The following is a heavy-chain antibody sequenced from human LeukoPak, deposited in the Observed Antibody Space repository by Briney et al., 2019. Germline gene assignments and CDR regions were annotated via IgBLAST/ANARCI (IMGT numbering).Heavy chain of an antibody. Sequence: PGGSLRLSCAASGFTFSSYEMNWVRQAPGKGLEWVSYISSSGSTIYYADSVKGRFTISRDNAKNSLYLQMSSLRAEDTAVYYCARLGYSSSYYYYYMDVWGKGTTVTVSS. CDR1: GFTFSSYE. D-gene: IGHD6-6*01. J-gene: IGHJ6*03. CDR2: ISSSGSTI. CDR3: ARLGYSSSYYYYYMDV. V-gene: IGHV3-48*03.